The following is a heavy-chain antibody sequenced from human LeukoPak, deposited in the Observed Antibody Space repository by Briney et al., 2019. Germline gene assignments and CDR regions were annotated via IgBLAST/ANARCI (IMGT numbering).Heavy chain of an antibody. D-gene: IGHD6-6*01. Sequence: ASVKVSCKASGYTFSSYYMHWVRQAPGQGLEWMGIINPSVGSTSHAQKFQGRVTMTRDMSTSTVYTELSSLRSEDTAVYYCARELSSSSRLLDSWGQGTLVTVSP. CDR1: GYTFSSYY. CDR3: ARELSSSSRLLDS. V-gene: IGHV1-46*01. J-gene: IGHJ4*02. CDR2: INPSVGST.